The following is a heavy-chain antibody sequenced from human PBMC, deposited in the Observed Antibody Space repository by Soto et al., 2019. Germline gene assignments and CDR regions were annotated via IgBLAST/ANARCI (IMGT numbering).Heavy chain of an antibody. CDR1: GGSISSSSYY. D-gene: IGHD2-2*01. V-gene: IGHV4-39*01. CDR3: ARRVGGYCSSTSCYGFDP. CDR2: IYYSGST. Sequence: QLQLQESGPGLVKPSETLSLTCTVSGGSISSSSYYWGWIRQPPGKGLEWIGSIYYSGSTYYNPSLKSPVTISVDTSKNQFSLKLISVTAADTAVYYCARRVGGYCSSTSCYGFDPWGQGTLVTVSS. J-gene: IGHJ5*02.